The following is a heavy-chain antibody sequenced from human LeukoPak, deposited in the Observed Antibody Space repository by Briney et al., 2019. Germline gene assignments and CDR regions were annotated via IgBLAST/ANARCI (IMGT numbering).Heavy chain of an antibody. CDR1: GYTFTGYF. V-gene: IGHV1-69*06. J-gene: IGHJ5*02. D-gene: IGHD3-9*01. Sequence: GASVKVSCKASGYTFTGYFMHWVRQAPGQGLEWMGGIIPIFGTANYAQKFQGRVTITAGKSTSTAYMELSSLRSEDTAVYYCARDYDILTGWFDPWGQGTLVTVSS. CDR2: IIPIFGTA. CDR3: ARDYDILTGWFDP.